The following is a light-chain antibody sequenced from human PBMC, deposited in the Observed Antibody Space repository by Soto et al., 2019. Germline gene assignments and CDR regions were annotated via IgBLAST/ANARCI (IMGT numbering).Light chain of an antibody. CDR2: DAS. CDR1: QDFSNF. V-gene: IGKV1-9*01. J-gene: IGKJ1*01. Sequence: DIQMTQSPSTLSASVGDRVTITCRASQDFSNFLAWYQQKPGRAPKLLMYDASTLQSGVPSRFSGSGSGTEFTLTISSLQPEDFATYYCQQSYTTPQTFGQGTKVDI. CDR3: QQSYTTPQT.